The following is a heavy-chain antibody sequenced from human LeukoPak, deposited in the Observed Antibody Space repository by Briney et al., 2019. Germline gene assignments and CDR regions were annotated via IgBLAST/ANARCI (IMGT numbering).Heavy chain of an antibody. CDR3: ARLAVGAADFDY. D-gene: IGHD1-26*01. CDR1: GGSISSSSYY. V-gene: IGHV4-39*01. J-gene: IGHJ4*02. CDR2: IYYSGNT. Sequence: SETLSLTCTVSGGSISSSSYYWGCIRQPPWKGLEWIGSIYYSGNTYYNPSLKSRVTISVDTSKNQFFLKLTSVTAADTATYYCARLAVGAADFDYWGQGTLVTVSS.